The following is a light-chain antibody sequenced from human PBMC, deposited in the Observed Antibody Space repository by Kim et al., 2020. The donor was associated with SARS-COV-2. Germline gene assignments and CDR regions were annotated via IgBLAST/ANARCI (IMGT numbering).Light chain of an antibody. V-gene: IGLV3-19*01. CDR2: GKN. Sequence: ALGRNVMITFQGDSLRSYDASWYQQKPGQAPVLVIYGKNNRPSGIPDRFSGSSSGNTASLTITGAQAEDEADYYCNSRDSSGNHYVFGTGTKVTVL. CDR3: NSRDSSGNHYV. CDR1: SLRSYD. J-gene: IGLJ1*01.